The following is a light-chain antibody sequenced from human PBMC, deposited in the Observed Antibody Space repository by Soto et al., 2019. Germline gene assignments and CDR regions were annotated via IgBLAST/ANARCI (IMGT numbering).Light chain of an antibody. V-gene: IGLV2-11*01. Sequence: QSALTQSRSVSGSPGQSVTISCTGTSSDVGGYNYVSWYQQHPGKAPKLMIYDVNKRPSGVPDRFSGSKSGNTASLTISGFQAEDEADYYCCSYAGSYPFVFGTGTKVTVL. CDR1: SSDVGGYNY. CDR3: CSYAGSYPFV. J-gene: IGLJ1*01. CDR2: DVN.